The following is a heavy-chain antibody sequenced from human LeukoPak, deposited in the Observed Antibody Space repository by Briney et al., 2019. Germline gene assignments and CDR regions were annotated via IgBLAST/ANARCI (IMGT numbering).Heavy chain of an antibody. V-gene: IGHV4-59*01. D-gene: IGHD3-3*01. CDR3: ARASRFTILS. CDR1: GGSISSYY. Sequence: SETLSLTCTVSGGSISSYYWSWIRQPPGKGLEWIGYIYYSGSTNYNPSLKSRVTISVDTSKNQFSLKLSSVTAADTAVYYCARASRFTILSWGQGTMVTVSS. J-gene: IGHJ3*01. CDR2: IYYSGST.